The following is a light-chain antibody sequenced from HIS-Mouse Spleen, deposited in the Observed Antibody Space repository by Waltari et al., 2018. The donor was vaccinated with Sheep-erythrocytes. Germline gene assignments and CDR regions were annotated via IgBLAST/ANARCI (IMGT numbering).Light chain of an antibody. V-gene: IGLV2-23*01. CDR1: SSDVGSYNL. Sequence: QSALTQPASVSGSPGQSITISCTGTSSDVGSYNLFSWYQQHPGEAPKRMIYEGSKRPSGVSNRFSGSKSGNTASRTISGLQAEDEADYYCCSYAGSSTPWVFGGGTKLTVL. CDR2: EGS. J-gene: IGLJ3*02. CDR3: CSYAGSSTPWV.